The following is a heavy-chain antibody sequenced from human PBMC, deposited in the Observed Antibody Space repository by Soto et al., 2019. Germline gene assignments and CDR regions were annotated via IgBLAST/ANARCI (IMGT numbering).Heavy chain of an antibody. CDR1: GFTFSSYS. J-gene: IGHJ6*02. CDR2: ISSSSSYI. CDR3: ARDTRVIEARPYSYYGMDV. V-gene: IGHV3-21*01. D-gene: IGHD6-6*01. Sequence: GGSLRLSCAASGFTFSSYSMNWVRQAPGKGLEWVSSISSSSSYIYYADSVKGRFTISRDNAKNSLYLQMNSLRAEDTAVYYCARDTRVIEARPYSYYGMDVWGQGTTVTVSS.